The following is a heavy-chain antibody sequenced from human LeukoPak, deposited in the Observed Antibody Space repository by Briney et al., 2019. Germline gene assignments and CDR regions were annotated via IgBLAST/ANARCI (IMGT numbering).Heavy chain of an antibody. V-gene: IGHV5-51*01. CDR3: ARRRYYGSGDAGDWFDP. CDR2: IYPGDSDT. J-gene: IGHJ5*02. D-gene: IGHD3-10*01. Sequence: GESLKISCKGSGYSFTSYWIGWVRQMPGKGLELMGIIYPGDSDTRYSPTFQGQVTISADKSISTAYLQWSSLKASDTAMYYCARRRYYGSGDAGDWFDPWGQGTLVTVSS. CDR1: GYSFTSYW.